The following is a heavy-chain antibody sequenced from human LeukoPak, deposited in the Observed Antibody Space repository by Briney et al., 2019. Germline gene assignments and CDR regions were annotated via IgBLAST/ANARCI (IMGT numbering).Heavy chain of an antibody. CDR1: GGSISSYY. Sequence: SETLSLTCTVSGGSISSYYWSWIRQPPGKGLGWIGYIYYSGSTNYNPSLKSRVTISVDTSKNQFSLKLSSVTAADTAVYYCASTPTVVTGYFDYWGQGTLVTVSS. J-gene: IGHJ4*02. D-gene: IGHD4-23*01. CDR3: ASTPTVVTGYFDY. CDR2: IYYSGST. V-gene: IGHV4-59*12.